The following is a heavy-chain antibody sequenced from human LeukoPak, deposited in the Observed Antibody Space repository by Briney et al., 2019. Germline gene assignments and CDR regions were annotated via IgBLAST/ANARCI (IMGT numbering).Heavy chain of an antibody. J-gene: IGHJ3*02. CDR1: GYTFTGYY. D-gene: IGHD3-10*01. CDR2: INPNSGGT. CDR3: ARHFSTYYYGSGSSRNAFDI. Sequence: ASVKVSCKASGYTFTGYYMHWVRQAPGQGLEWMGWINPNSGGTNYAQKFQGRVTMTRDTSISTAYMELSRLRSDDTAVYYCARHFSTYYYGSGSSRNAFDIWGQGTMVTVSS. V-gene: IGHV1-2*02.